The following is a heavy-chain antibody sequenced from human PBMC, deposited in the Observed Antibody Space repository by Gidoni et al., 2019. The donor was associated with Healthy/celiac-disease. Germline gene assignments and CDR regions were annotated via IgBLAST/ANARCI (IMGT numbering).Heavy chain of an antibody. D-gene: IGHD2-8*02. Sequence: QVRLVESGGGVVEPVRSLLLSCAESGFTFSSYGRRWVRQAPGKGLVWVAVIWYDGSNKYYADSVKGRFTISRDNSKNTLYLQMNSLRAEDTAVYSCARENYCTGGVCYTQDFDYWGQGTLVTVS. J-gene: IGHJ4*02. CDR2: IWYDGSNK. V-gene: IGHV3-33*01. CDR3: ARENYCTGGVCYTQDFDY. CDR1: GFTFSSYG.